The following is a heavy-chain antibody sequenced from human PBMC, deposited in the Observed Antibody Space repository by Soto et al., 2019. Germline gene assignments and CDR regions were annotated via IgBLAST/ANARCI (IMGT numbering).Heavy chain of an antibody. CDR1: GGSIISGGYY. V-gene: IGHV4-31*03. Sequence: QVQLQESGPGLVKPSQTLSLTCTVSGGSIISGGYYWSWVRQHPGKGLEWIGYIYYSGSTYYNPSPKSRVTISVDTSKNQFALKLSSVTAADTAVYYCARRNYDSSGYKIEYWGQGTLVTVSS. D-gene: IGHD3-22*01. J-gene: IGHJ4*02. CDR3: ARRNYDSSGYKIEY. CDR2: IYYSGST.